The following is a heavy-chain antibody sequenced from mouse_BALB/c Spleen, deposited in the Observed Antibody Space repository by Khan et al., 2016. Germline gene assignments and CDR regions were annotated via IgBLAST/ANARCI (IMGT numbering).Heavy chain of an antibody. CDR2: FYPLSGSI. J-gene: IGHJ4*01. Sequence: VQLQESGAGLVKPGASVKLSCKASGSTFTESIIHWVKQRSGQGLEWIGWFYPLSGSIQYNATFKDKATLTADKSSSTVYMERSRVRSEDAAVYYWARQEGNPDYAMDYWGQGTSVTGSS. V-gene: IGHV1-62-2*01. D-gene: IGHD2-1*01. CDR3: ARQEGNPDYAMDY. CDR1: GSTFTESI.